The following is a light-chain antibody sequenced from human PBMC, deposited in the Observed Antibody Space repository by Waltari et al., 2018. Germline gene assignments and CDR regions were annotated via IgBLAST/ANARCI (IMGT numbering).Light chain of an antibody. V-gene: IGLV2-23*01. J-gene: IGLJ3*02. CDR2: EAY. CDR1: GSAFGISNV. Sequence: QSALAQPASVSGSPGQSVTISCTCAGSAFGISNVVPWYQQHPGKAPNIRIYEAYKRPSGVSNRCSGSKSGNTASLTISGLQTDDEAEYYCCTYAGSSTWVFGGGTKLTGL. CDR3: CTYAGSSTWV.